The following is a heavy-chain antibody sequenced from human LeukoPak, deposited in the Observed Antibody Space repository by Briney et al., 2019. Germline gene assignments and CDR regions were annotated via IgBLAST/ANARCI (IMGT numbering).Heavy chain of an antibody. CDR3: AKDPSTSWYWYFQH. D-gene: IGHD2-8*02. CDR2: ISGSGGDT. Sequence: GGSLRLSCVASGFTFSSYAMSWVRQAPGKGLEWVSGISGSGGDTYYADSVKGRFTISRDNSKNTLYLQMNSLRAEDTAVYYCAKDPSTSWYWYFQHWGQGTLVTVSS. J-gene: IGHJ1*01. CDR1: GFTFSSYA. V-gene: IGHV3-23*01.